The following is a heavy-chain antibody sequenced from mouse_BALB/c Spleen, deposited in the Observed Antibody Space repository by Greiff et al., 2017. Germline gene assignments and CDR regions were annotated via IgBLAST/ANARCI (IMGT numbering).Heavy chain of an antibody. Sequence: EVQLQESGPGLVKPSQSLSLTCSVTGYSITSGYYWNWIRQFPGNKLEWMGYISYDGSNNYNPSLKNRISITRDTSKNQFFLKLNSVTTEDTATYYCAIAYYRYDDAMDYWGQGTSVTVSS. J-gene: IGHJ4*01. V-gene: IGHV3-6*02. CDR2: ISYDGSN. CDR1: GYSITSGYY. D-gene: IGHD2-14*01. CDR3: AIAYYRYDDAMDY.